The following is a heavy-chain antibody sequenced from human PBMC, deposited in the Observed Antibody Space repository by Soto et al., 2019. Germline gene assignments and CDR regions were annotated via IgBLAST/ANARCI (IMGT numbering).Heavy chain of an antibody. CDR3: ARDILFDY. D-gene: IGHD2-15*01. Sequence: ASVKVSCKASGYTFTSYSMHWVRQAPGQRLEWLGWINAGNGNTKYSQKFQGRVTITRDTSASTAYMELSSLRSEDTAVYYRARDILFDYWVQGTLVTSPQ. CDR1: GYTFTSYS. CDR2: INAGNGNT. V-gene: IGHV1-3*01. J-gene: IGHJ4*02.